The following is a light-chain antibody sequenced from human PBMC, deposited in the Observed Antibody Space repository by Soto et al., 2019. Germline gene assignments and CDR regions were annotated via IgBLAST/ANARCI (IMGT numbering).Light chain of an antibody. CDR3: GTWDSSLSAVV. CDR2: DTN. V-gene: IGLV1-51*01. J-gene: IGLJ2*01. CDR1: SSNIGNNY. Sequence: QSVLTQPPSVSAAPGQTVTISCSGSSSNIGNNYVSWYQQLPGTAPKLLIYDTNKRPSGIPDRFSGSKSGTSATLGITGLQTGDEADYCCGTWDSSLSAVVFGGGTKLTVL.